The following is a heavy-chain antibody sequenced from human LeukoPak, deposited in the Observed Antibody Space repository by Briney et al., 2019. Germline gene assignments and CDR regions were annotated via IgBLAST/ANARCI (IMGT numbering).Heavy chain of an antibody. D-gene: IGHD3-22*01. CDR3: AKGSSGYFFDL. Sequence: GGSLRLSCAASGFIFNNYGLVWVRQAPGKGLEWVSAISNDGGGTTYADFVKGRFSVSGDNSKNTLFLQMNSLRAEDTALYYCAKGSSGYFFDLWGKGTLVTVSS. J-gene: IGHJ4*02. CDR2: ISNDGGGT. V-gene: IGHV3-23*01. CDR1: GFIFNNYG.